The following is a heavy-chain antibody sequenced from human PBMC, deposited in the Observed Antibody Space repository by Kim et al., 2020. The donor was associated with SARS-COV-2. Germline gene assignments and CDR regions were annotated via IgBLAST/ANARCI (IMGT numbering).Heavy chain of an antibody. D-gene: IGHD6-13*01. J-gene: IGHJ5*02. CDR2: ISGDGGST. CDR1: GFTFDDYA. Sequence: GGSLRLSCAASGFTFDDYAMHWVRQAPGKGLEWVSLISGDGGSTYYADSVKGRFTISRDNSKNSLYLQMNSLRTEDTALYYCAKDISIAAATNWFDPWGQGTLVTVSS. V-gene: IGHV3-43*02. CDR3: AKDISIAAATNWFDP.